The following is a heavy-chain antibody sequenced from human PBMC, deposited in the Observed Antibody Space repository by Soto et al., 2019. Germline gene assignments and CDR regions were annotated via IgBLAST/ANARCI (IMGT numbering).Heavy chain of an antibody. D-gene: IGHD3-22*01. CDR1: GYTFTSYG. Sequence: ASVKVSCKASGYTFTSYGISWVRQAPGQGLEWMGWISAYNGNTNYAQKLQGRVTMTTDTSTSTAYMELRSLRSDDTAMYFCARGGYYDSSGSRNYYYYGMNVWGQGTTVTGLL. CDR2: ISAYNGNT. CDR3: ARGGYYDSSGSRNYYYYGMNV. J-gene: IGHJ6*02. V-gene: IGHV1-18*01.